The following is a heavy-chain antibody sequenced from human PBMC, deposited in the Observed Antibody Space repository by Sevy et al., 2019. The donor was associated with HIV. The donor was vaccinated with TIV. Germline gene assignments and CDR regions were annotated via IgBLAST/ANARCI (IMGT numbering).Heavy chain of an antibody. CDR1: GFTFSSYS. CDR3: ARTGPPGYYYDSSGSDY. Sequence: GGSLRLSCAASGFTFSSYSMNWARQAPGKGLEWVSYISSSSSTIYYADSVKDRFTISRDNAKNSLYLQMNSLRAEDTAVYYCARTGPPGYYYDSSGSDYWGQGTLVTVSS. J-gene: IGHJ4*02. CDR2: ISSSSSTI. V-gene: IGHV3-48*01. D-gene: IGHD3-22*01.